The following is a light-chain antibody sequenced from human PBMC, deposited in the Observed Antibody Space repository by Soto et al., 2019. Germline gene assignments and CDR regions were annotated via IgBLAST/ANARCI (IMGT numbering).Light chain of an antibody. Sequence: EIVLTQSPGTLSLSPGERATLSCRASQSVSSSYLAWYQQKPGRALRLLIDGASTRATGIPARFSGSGSGTDFTLTISSLEPEDFVVYYCQQRSNWPITFGQGTKVDIK. J-gene: IGKJ1*01. CDR2: GAS. V-gene: IGKV3D-20*02. CDR3: QQRSNWPIT. CDR1: QSVSSSY.